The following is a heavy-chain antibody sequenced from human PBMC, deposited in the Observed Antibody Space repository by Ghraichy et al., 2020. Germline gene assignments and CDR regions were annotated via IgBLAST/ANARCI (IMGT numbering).Heavy chain of an antibody. Sequence: GGSLRLSCAASGFTFSNAWMSWVRQAPGKGLEWLGRIRSKADGGTTDYAAPVKGRFFFSRDDSKDTLYLQMNSLKTEDTAVYYCTTLGLSDTWGQGTLVTLPS. CDR3: TTLGLSDT. CDR2: IRSKADGGTT. CDR1: GFTFSNAW. D-gene: IGHD2/OR15-2a*01. V-gene: IGHV3-15*01. J-gene: IGHJ4*02.